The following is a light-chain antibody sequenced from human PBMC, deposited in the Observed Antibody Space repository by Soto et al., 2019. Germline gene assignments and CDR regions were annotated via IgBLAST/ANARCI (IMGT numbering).Light chain of an antibody. V-gene: IGKV1-39*01. CDR2: KAS. CDR1: QGIRND. CDR3: QQSYSTLT. Sequence: IQMTQSPSSLSASVGDRVTITCRASQGIRNDLGWYQQKPGKVPKILIYKASSLESGVPSRFSGSGSGTDFTLTISSLQPEDFATYYCQQSYSTLTFGGGTKVDIK. J-gene: IGKJ4*01.